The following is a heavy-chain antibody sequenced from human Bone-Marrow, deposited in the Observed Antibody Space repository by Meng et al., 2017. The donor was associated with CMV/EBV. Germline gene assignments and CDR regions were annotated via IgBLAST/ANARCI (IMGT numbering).Heavy chain of an antibody. V-gene: IGHV3-21*04. CDR1: GFTFSDYS. CDR2: ISSSGSYM. Sequence: GESLKISCVASGFTFSDYSMNWVRQAPGKGLEWVASISSSGSYMNYAESVKGRFTVSRDSAQNSLYLQMSSLRAEDTALYYCAKAFSASWYREYYDDWGQGTLVTVSS. J-gene: IGHJ4*02. D-gene: IGHD6-13*01. CDR3: AKAFSASWYREYYDD.